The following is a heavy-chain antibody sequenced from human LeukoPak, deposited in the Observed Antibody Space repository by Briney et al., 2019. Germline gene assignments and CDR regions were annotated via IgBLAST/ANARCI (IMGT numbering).Heavy chain of an antibody. J-gene: IGHJ4*02. CDR1: GFTFSSYG. CDR3: AKGSYYDILTGYYNFDY. V-gene: IGHV3-30*02. D-gene: IGHD3-9*01. Sequence: GGSLRLSCAASGFTFSSYGMHWVRQAPGKGLEWVAFIRYDGSNKYYADSVKGRFTISRDNSKNTLYLQMNSLRAEDTAVYYCAKGSYYDILTGYYNFDYWGQGTLVTVSS. CDR2: IRYDGSNK.